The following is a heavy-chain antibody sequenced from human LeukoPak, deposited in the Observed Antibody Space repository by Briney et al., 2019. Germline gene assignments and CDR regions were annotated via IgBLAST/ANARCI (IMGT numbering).Heavy chain of an antibody. D-gene: IGHD3-10*01. CDR1: GYTFTSYD. Sequence: ASVKVSCKASGYTFTSYDINWVRQATGQGLEWMGWMNPNSGNTGYAQKFQGRVTMTRNTSISTAYMELNSLRSEDTAMYYCARRRSGSYERWDYWGQGTLVTVSS. V-gene: IGHV1-8*01. CDR2: MNPNSGNT. CDR3: ARRRSGSYERWDY. J-gene: IGHJ4*02.